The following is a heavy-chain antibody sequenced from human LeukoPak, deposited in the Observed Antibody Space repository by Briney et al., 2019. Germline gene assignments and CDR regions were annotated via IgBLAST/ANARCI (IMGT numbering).Heavy chain of an antibody. CDR1: GFKFNRFW. V-gene: IGHV3-7*05. CDR2: IKTDGSEK. J-gene: IGHJ4*02. Sequence: GGSLRLSCAASGFKFNRFWLSWVRQSPGKGPEWVASIKTDGSEKHYAGSVRGRFTISRDNAKSSLYLQMNSLRAEDTALYFCAREAYWGQGTLVTVSS. CDR3: AREAY.